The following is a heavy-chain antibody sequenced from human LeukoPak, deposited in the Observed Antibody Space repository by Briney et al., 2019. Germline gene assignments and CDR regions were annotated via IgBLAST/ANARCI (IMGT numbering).Heavy chain of an antibody. CDR3: AKQYDFWSGPDY. V-gene: IGHV3-23*01. Sequence: GGSLRLSCAASGFTFSSYAMNWGRQAPGKGLEWVSGISGSGGSTYYADSVKGRFTISRDNSKNTLYLQMNSLRVEDTAVYYCAKQYDFWSGPDYWGQGTLVTVSS. D-gene: IGHD3-3*01. J-gene: IGHJ4*02. CDR1: GFTFSSYA. CDR2: ISGSGGST.